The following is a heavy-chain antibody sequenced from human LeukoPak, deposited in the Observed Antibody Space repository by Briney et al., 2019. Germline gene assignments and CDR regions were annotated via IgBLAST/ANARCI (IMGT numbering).Heavy chain of an antibody. CDR1: GFTFGDYA. CDR2: IRSKAYGGTT. Sequence: GGSLRLSCTASGFTFGDYAMSWVRQAPGKGLEWVGFIRSKAYGGTTEYAASVKGRFTISGDDSKSIAYLQMNSLKTEDTAVYYCTREGYSGTYYFDYWGQGTLVTVSS. J-gene: IGHJ4*02. V-gene: IGHV3-49*04. D-gene: IGHD1-26*01. CDR3: TREGYSGTYYFDY.